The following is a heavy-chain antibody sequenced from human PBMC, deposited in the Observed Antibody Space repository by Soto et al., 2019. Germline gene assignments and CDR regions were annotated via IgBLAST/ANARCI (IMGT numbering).Heavy chain of an antibody. CDR1: GFTFSSYA. CDR2: ISDDGSNK. Sequence: QVQLVESGGGVVQPGMSLRLSCAASGFTFSSYAMHWVRQAPGKGLEWVALISDDGSNKYYADSVKGRFTISRENSKNQLHLQMNRLRDEDTAVYYCASPSIGYSSGYPPFDYWGQGTLATVSS. CDR3: ASPSIGYSSGYPPFDY. V-gene: IGHV3-30-3*01. J-gene: IGHJ4*02. D-gene: IGHD6-19*01.